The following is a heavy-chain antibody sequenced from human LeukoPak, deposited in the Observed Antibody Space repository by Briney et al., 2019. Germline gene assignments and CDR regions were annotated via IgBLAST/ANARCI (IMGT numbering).Heavy chain of an antibody. CDR1: GFTFSAFA. CDR3: ARKSGYYYDSSGLY. J-gene: IGHJ4*02. V-gene: IGHV3-21*01. D-gene: IGHD3-22*01. Sequence: GGSLRLSCAASGFTFSAFAMTWVRQAPGKGLEWVSSISSSSSYIYYADSVKGRFTISRDNAKNSLYLQMNSLRAEDTAVYYCARKSGYYYDSSGLYWGQGTLVTVSS. CDR2: ISSSSSYI.